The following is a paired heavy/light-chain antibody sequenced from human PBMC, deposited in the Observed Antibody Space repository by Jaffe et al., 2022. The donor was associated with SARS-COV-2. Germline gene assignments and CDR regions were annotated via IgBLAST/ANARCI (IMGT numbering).Heavy chain of an antibody. J-gene: IGHJ5*02. CDR2: IYYSGST. CDR1: GGSISSYY. D-gene: IGHD6-6*01. V-gene: IGHV4-59*01. CDR3: ARDIDSSSSSGEKDGFDP. Sequence: QVQLQESGPGLVKPSETLSLTCTVSGGSISSYYWSWIRQPPGKGLEWIGYIYYSGSTNYNPSLKSRVTISVDTSKNQFSLKLSSVTAADTAVYYCARDIDSSSSSGEKDGFDPWGQGTLVTVSS.
Light chain of an antibody. V-gene: IGLV1-47*01. CDR3: AAWDDSLSGSWV. Sequence: QSVLTQPPSASGTPGQRVTISCSGSSSNIGSNYVYWYQQLPGTAPKLLIYRNNQRPSGVPDRFSGSKSGTSASLAISGLRSEDEADYYCAAWDDSLSGSWVFGGGTKLTVL. CDR2: RNN. J-gene: IGLJ3*02. CDR1: SSNIGSNY.